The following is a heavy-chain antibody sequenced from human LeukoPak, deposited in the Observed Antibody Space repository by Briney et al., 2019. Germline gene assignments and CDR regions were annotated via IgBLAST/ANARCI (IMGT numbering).Heavy chain of an antibody. Sequence: ASVKVSCKASGYTFTSYGISWVRQAPGQGLEWMGWISAYNGNTNYAQKLQGRVTMTTDTSTSTAYMELRSLRSDDTAVYYCARISSIVGATTFDYWGQGILVTVSS. CDR1: GYTFTSYG. J-gene: IGHJ4*02. CDR2: ISAYNGNT. D-gene: IGHD1-26*01. V-gene: IGHV1-18*01. CDR3: ARISSIVGATTFDY.